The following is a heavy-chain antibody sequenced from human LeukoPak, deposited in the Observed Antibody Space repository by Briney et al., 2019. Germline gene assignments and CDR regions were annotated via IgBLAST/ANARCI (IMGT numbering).Heavy chain of an antibody. V-gene: IGHV3-21*01. Sequence: PGGSLRLSCAASGFTFSSYSMNWARQAPGKGLEWVSSISSSSSYIYYADSVKGRFTISRDNAKNSLYLQMNSLRAEDTAVYYCARDGGYSGSSTFDYWGQGTLVTVSS. CDR3: ARDGGYSGSSTFDY. CDR2: ISSSSSYI. CDR1: GFTFSSYS. J-gene: IGHJ4*02. D-gene: IGHD1-26*01.